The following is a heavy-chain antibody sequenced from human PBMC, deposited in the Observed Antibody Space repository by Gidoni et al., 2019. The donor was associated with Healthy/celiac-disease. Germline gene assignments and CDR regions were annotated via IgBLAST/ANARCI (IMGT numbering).Heavy chain of an antibody. J-gene: IGHJ6*02. CDR3: ARNPDRSGGMDV. Sequence: QLQLVQSGAEVKKPGSSVKVSCKASGGTFSSYAISWVRQAPGQGLEWMGGIIPIFGTANYEQKFQGRVTITADESTSTAYMELSSLRSEDMAVYYCARNPDRSGGMDVWGQGTTVTVSS. CDR2: IIPIFGTA. CDR1: GGTFSSYA. V-gene: IGHV1-69*01.